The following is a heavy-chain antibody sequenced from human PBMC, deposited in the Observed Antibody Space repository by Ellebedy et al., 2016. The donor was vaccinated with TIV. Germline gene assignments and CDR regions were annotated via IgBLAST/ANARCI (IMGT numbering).Heavy chain of an antibody. J-gene: IGHJ4*02. D-gene: IGHD3-10*01. CDR2: ISSDGSNK. CDR3: ARGGSSGSSDY. V-gene: IGHV3-30*03. Sequence: GGSLRLXXVASGFTFRSHGIYWVGQAPGKGLEWLAVISSDGSNKYYAASVKGRFTISRDNSKNTLYLQMNSLRTDDMAVYYCARGGSSGSSDYWGQGTLVTVSS. CDR1: GFTFRSHG.